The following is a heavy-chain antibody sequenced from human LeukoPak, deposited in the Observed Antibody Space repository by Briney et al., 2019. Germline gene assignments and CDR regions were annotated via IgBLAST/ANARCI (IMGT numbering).Heavy chain of an antibody. CDR2: IHYSGST. CDR3: ARGSMIVARAFDI. CDR1: GGSISSYY. J-gene: IGHJ3*02. V-gene: IGHV4-59*01. D-gene: IGHD3-22*01. Sequence: SETLSLTCTVSGGSISSYYWSWIRQPPGKGLEWIGYIHYSGSTNYNPSLKSRVTISVDTSKNQFSLKLSSVTAADTAVYYCARGSMIVARAFDIWGQGTMVTVSS.